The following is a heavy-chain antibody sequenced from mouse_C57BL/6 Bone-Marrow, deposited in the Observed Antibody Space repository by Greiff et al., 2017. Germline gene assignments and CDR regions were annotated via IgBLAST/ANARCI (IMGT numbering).Heavy chain of an antibody. J-gene: IGHJ3*01. V-gene: IGHV5-4*01. D-gene: IGHD3-3*01. CDR1: GFTFSSYA. CDR3: ARDGDVAY. Sequence: EVMLVESGGGLVKPGGSLKLSCAASGFTFSSYAMSWVRQTPGKRLEWVATISDGGSYTYYPDNVKGRFTISRDKAKNNLYLQMGHLKSEDTAMYYGARDGDVAYWGQGTLVTVSA. CDR2: ISDGGSYT.